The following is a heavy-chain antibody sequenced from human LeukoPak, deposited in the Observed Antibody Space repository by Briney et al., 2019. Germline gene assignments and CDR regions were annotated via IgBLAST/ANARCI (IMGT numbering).Heavy chain of an antibody. CDR2: ISYDAANK. Sequence: QPGRSQRLSCAASGFTFSTYAMHWVRQAPGKGLEWVAIISYDAANKYYAGFVKGRFIISRDNSRNTLFLQLNSLRPEDTAVYYCATVPLPGRCSTITCYFDWWGQGTLVTVSS. J-gene: IGHJ4*02. D-gene: IGHD2/OR15-2a*01. CDR3: ATVPLPGRCSTITCYFDW. CDR1: GFTFSTYA. V-gene: IGHV3-30-3*01.